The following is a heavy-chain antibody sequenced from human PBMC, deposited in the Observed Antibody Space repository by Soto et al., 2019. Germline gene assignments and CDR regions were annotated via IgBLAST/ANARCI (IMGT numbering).Heavy chain of an antibody. J-gene: IGHJ6*02. CDR1: GYTFTSYG. Sequence: ASVKVSCKASGYTFTSYGISWVRQAPGQGLEWMGWISAYNGNTNYAQKLQGRVTMTTDTSTSTAYMELRSLRSDGTAVYYCARVKAGEGYYYYYGMGVWGQGTTVTVSS. CDR3: ARVKAGEGYYYYYGMGV. CDR2: ISAYNGNT. D-gene: IGHD7-27*01. V-gene: IGHV1-18*04.